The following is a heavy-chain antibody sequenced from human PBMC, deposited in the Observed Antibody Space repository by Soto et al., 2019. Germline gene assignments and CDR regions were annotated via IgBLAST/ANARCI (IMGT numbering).Heavy chain of an antibody. CDR1: GFTFSSYA. J-gene: IGHJ4*02. V-gene: IGHV3-64D*08. Sequence: GGSLRLSCSASGFTFSSYAMHWVRQAPGKGLEYVSAISSNGGSTYYADSVKGRFTISRDNSKNTLYLQMSSLRAEDTAVYYCVKDFHDKDWNYFWSGYWGQGTLVTVSS. CDR2: ISSNGGST. D-gene: IGHD1-7*01. CDR3: VKDFHDKDWNYFWSGY.